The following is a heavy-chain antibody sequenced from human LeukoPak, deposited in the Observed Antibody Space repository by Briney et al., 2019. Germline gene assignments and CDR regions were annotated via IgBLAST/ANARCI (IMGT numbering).Heavy chain of an antibody. Sequence: LPGGSLRLSCAASGFTVSSNYMSWVRQAPGKGLEWVSVIYSGGSTYYADSVKGRFTISRDNSKKTLYLQMNSLRAEDTAVYYCERDLTAYFDYWGQGTLVTVSS. CDR3: ERDLTAYFDY. V-gene: IGHV3-66*01. CDR1: GFTVSSNY. J-gene: IGHJ4*02. D-gene: IGHD3-16*01. CDR2: IYSGGST.